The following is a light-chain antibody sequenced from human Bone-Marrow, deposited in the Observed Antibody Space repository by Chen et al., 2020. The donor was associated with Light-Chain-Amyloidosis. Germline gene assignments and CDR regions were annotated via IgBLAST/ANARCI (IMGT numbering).Light chain of an antibody. J-gene: IGLJ3*02. CDR2: VNN. CDR1: SSNIGTGYD. Sequence: QSVLTQPPSVSGAPGQRVTISCTGSSSNIGTGYDVHWYQQLPGAAPKLLIYVNNNRPSGVPDRFAGSKSGTSASLAITGLQAEDEADYYCQSYDSSLSGSVCGGGTKLTVL. V-gene: IGLV1-40*01. CDR3: QSYDSSLSGSV.